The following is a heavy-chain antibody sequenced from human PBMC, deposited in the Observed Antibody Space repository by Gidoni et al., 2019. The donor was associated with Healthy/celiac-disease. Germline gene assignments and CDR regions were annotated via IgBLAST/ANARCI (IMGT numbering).Heavy chain of an antibody. V-gene: IGHV3-7*01. D-gene: IGHD6-19*01. CDR3: ARDLPSSGWYSWYFDL. Sequence: YYVDSVKGRFTISRDNAKNSLYLQMNSLRAEDTAVYYCARDLPSSGWYSWYFDLWGRGTLVTVSS. J-gene: IGHJ2*01.